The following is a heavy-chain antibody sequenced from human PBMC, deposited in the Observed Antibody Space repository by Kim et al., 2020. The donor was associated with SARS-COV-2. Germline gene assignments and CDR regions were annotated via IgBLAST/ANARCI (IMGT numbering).Heavy chain of an antibody. J-gene: IGHJ4*02. Sequence: ASVKVSCKVSGNTLTELSMHWVRQAPGKGLEWMGGFNPEDGKTIYAQKFQGRVTMNEDTSTDTAYMELSSLRSEDTAVYYCAGATRNYYFDYWGQGTLVTVSS. V-gene: IGHV1-24*01. CDR3: AGATRNYYFDY. CDR2: FNPEDGKT. CDR1: GNTLTELS. D-gene: IGHD1-26*01.